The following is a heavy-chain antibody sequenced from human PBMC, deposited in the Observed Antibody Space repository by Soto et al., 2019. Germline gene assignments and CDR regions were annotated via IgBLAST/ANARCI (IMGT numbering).Heavy chain of an antibody. V-gene: IGHV1-8*01. CDR3: ARRQPGIAVEVGADPYYFDY. Sequence: ASVKVSCKASGYTFTSYDINWVRQATGQGLEWMGWMNPNSGNTGYAQKFQGRVTMTRNTSISTAYMELSSLRSEDTAVYYCARRQPGIAVEVGADPYYFDYWGQGTLVTVSS. D-gene: IGHD6-19*01. J-gene: IGHJ4*02. CDR2: MNPNSGNT. CDR1: GYTFTSYD.